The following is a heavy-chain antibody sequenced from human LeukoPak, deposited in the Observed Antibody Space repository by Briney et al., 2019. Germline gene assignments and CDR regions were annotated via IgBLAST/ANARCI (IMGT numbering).Heavy chain of an antibody. CDR3: AGDRASIATVTTWDY. D-gene: IGHD4-17*01. V-gene: IGHV1-46*01. J-gene: IGHJ4*02. CDR1: GYTFTSYY. CDR2: INPSGGST. Sequence: AASVKVSCKASGYTFTSYYMHWVRQAPGQGLEWMGIINPSGGSTSYAQKFQGRVTMTRDMSTSTVYMELSSLRSEDTAVYYCAGDRASIATVTTWDYWGQGTLVTVSS.